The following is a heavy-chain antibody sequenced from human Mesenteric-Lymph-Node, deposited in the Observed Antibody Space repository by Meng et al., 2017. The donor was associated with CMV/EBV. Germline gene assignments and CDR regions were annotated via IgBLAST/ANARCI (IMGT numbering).Heavy chain of an antibody. D-gene: IGHD4-17*01. V-gene: IGHV3-30*14. CDR1: GYTFSSYA. CDR2: ISYDGSNK. CDR3: ARETTDVDSGMDV. Sequence: GGSLRLSCAASGYTFSSYAMHWVRQAPGKGLEWVAVISYDGSNKYYADSVKGRFIMSREYSRNIVFLHMNTLRPEDTAVYYCARETTDVDSGMDVWGQGTTVTVS. J-gene: IGHJ6*02.